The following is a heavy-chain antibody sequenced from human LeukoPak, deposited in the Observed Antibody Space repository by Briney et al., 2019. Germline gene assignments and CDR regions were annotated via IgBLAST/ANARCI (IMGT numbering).Heavy chain of an antibody. CDR1: GGSISSYY. J-gene: IGHJ4*02. Sequence: SETLSLTCTVSGGSISSYYWSWIRQPPGKGLEWIGYIYASGSTNYNPSLKSRVTISVDTSKNQFSLKLSSVTAAGTAVYYCARLVVPAAPFDYWGQGTLVTVSS. D-gene: IGHD2-2*01. CDR3: ARLVVPAAPFDY. CDR2: IYASGST. V-gene: IGHV4-4*09.